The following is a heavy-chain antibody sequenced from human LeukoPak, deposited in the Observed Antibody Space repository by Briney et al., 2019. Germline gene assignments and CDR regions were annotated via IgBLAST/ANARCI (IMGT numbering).Heavy chain of an antibody. CDR2: INPSGGST. CDR1: GYTFTSYY. Sequence: ASVKVSCKASGYTFTSYYMHWVRQAPGQGLEWMGIINPSGGSTSYAQKFQGRVTMTRDMSTSTVYMELSSLRSEDTAVYYCARTSTAYNYFDYWGQGTLVTVSS. V-gene: IGHV1-46*01. CDR3: ARTSTAYNYFDY. J-gene: IGHJ4*02. D-gene: IGHD1-14*01.